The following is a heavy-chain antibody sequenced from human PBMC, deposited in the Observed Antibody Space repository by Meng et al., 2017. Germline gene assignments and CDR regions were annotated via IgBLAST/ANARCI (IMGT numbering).Heavy chain of an antibody. CDR1: GGSINSGNYY. V-gene: IGHV4-61*02. CDR3: ARGPRYSSSWPRGGKIDY. J-gene: IGHJ4*02. D-gene: IGHD6-13*01. Sequence: SETLSLTCSVSGGSINSGNYYCSWIRQPAGKGLEWIGRIYTSGSTNYNPSLESRVTMSLDTSKNQFSLKLSSVTAADTAVYYCARGPRYSSSWPRGGKIDYWGQGTLVTVSS. CDR2: IYTSGST.